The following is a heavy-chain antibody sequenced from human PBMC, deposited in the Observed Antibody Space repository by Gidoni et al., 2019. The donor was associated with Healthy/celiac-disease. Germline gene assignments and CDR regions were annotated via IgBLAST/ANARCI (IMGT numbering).Heavy chain of an antibody. CDR1: GYSISSGYY. CDR3: ARGHCSGGSCPGS. J-gene: IGHJ5*02. Sequence: QVQLQESGPGLVKPSETLSLPCAVSGYSISSGYYWGWIRLPPGKGLEWIGSIYHSGSTYYNPSLKSRVTISVDTSKNQFSLKLSSVTAADTAVYYCARGHCSGGSCPGSWGQGTLVTVSS. D-gene: IGHD2-15*01. V-gene: IGHV4-38-2*01. CDR2: IYHSGST.